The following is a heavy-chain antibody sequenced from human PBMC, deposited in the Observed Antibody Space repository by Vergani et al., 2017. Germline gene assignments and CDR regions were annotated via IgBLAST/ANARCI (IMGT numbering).Heavy chain of an antibody. CDR3: ARQLWVAQGVGAFET. D-gene: IGHD2-21*01. Sequence: QVQLQESGPGLVKPSETLSLTCSVSGYSISRGYYWCWIRQPPGKGVEWIATVLHSGSAYYNPSLRRRVTISVEQSKNQFPLRLTTLTAADTAVYYGARQLWVAQGVGAFETWGRGTEVSVSS. CDR1: GYSISRGYY. J-gene: IGHJ3*02. V-gene: IGHV4-38-2*02. CDR2: VLHSGSA.